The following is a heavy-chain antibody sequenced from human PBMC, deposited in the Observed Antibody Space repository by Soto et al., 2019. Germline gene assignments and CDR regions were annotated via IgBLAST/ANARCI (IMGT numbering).Heavy chain of an antibody. J-gene: IGHJ6*02. CDR1: GYSFTSYW. CDR3: ARHRYYDFWSGLYGMDV. D-gene: IGHD3-3*01. V-gene: IGHV5-51*01. CDR2: IYPGDSDT. Sequence: PGESLKISCKGSGYSFTSYWIGWVRQMPGKGLEWMGIIYPGDSDTRYSPSFQGQVTISADKSISTAYLQWSSLKASDTAMYYCARHRYYDFWSGLYGMDVWGQGTTLTVSS.